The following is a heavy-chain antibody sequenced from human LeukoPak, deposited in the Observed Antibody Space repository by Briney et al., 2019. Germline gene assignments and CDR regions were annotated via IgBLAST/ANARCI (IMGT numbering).Heavy chain of an antibody. J-gene: IGHJ4*02. Sequence: KTSETLSLTCTVSGGSISSSSYYWGWIRQPPGKGLEWIGSIYYSGSTYYNPSPKSRVTISVDTSKNQFSLKLSSVTAADTAVYYCARHDTIAVAGSLDYWGQGTLVTVSS. V-gene: IGHV4-39*01. CDR1: GGSISSSSYY. CDR3: ARHDTIAVAGSLDY. CDR2: IYYSGST. D-gene: IGHD6-19*01.